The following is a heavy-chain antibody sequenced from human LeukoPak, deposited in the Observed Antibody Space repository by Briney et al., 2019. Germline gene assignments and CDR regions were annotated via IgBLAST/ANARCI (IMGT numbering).Heavy chain of an antibody. J-gene: IGHJ4*02. V-gene: IGHV1-24*01. CDR2: FDPDTVET. CDR1: GYTLTELS. Sequence: ASVKVSCRVSGYTLTELSMHWVRQAPGKGLEWMGGFDPDTVETIYAQKFQGRVTMTEGTSTDTAYMELSSLRSDDTAVYYCATVRYYDSPGDSDYFDFWGQGTLVTVSS. D-gene: IGHD3-22*01. CDR3: ATVRYYDSPGDSDYFDF.